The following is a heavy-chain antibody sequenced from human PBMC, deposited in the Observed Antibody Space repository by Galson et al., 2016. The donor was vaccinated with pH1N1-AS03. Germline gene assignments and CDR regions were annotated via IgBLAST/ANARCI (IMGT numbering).Heavy chain of an antibody. J-gene: IGHJ4*02. D-gene: IGHD3-9*01. CDR2: IFHSGSP. V-gene: IGHV4-38-2*01. CDR3: ARLKINDILSGYPYDS. Sequence: ETLSLTCAVSGYSISSAYSISSAYYWGWIRQTPGKGLEWIGTIFHSGSPFYNPSLKNRVTISVDTSKNQFSLKLFSVTAADTAVYYCARLKINDILSGYPYDSWGQGTLVTVSS. CDR1: GYSISSAYSISSAYY.